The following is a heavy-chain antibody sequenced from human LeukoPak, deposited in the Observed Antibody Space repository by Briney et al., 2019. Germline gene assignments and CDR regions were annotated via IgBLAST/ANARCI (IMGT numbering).Heavy chain of an antibody. V-gene: IGHV4-59*08. D-gene: IGHD6-19*01. Sequence: SETLSLTCTVSGGSISSYSWNWIRQSPGKGLEWIGYIAHSGAISYKSSLKSRVTISVDTSKNQLSLRLTSVTAADTAVYYCARWDDSAWAFGNWGPGTLVTVSS. CDR1: GGSISSYS. CDR3: ARWDDSAWAFGN. CDR2: IAHSGAI. J-gene: IGHJ4*02.